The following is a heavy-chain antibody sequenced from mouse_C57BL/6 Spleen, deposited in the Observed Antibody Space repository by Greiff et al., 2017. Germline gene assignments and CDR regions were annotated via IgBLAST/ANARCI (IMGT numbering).Heavy chain of an antibody. CDR3: TREQDLRGYYFNC. V-gene: IGHV1-15*01. J-gene: IGHJ2*01. Sequence: QVQLQQSGAELVRPGASVTLSCKASGYTFTDYEMHWVKQTPVHGLEWSGALAPETGGTAYNQKFKGKAILTADKSSSTAYMELRSLTSEDSAVYYCTREQDLRGYYFNCWGQGTTLTVSS. CDR1: GYTFTDYE. CDR2: LAPETGGT.